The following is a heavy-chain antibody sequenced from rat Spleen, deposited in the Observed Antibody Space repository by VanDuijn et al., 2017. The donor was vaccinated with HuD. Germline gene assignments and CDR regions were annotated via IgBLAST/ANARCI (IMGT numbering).Heavy chain of an antibody. CDR3: ATEGYTTDPLVMDA. D-gene: IGHD1-6*01. V-gene: IGHV5-19*01. CDR2: ISPSGGST. J-gene: IGHJ4*01. CDR1: GFTFSNYG. Sequence: EVQLVESGGGLVQPGRSLKLSCAASGFTFSNYGMHWIRQAPTKGLEWVASISPSGGSTYYRDSVKGRFTISRDNAKSTLYLQMDSLRSEDTATYYCATEGYTTDPLVMDAWGQGASVTVSS.